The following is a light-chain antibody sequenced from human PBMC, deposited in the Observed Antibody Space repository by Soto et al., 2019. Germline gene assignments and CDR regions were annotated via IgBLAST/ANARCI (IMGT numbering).Light chain of an antibody. CDR3: QQYDSYSLRT. V-gene: IGKV1-5*03. CDR2: KAS. Sequence: DIQMTQSPSTLSASVGDRVTITCRASQTITTSLAWYQQKPGKAPKLLIYKASSLESGVPSRFSGSGSGTEFTLTISSLQPDDFATYYGQQYDSYSLRTFGQGTRVEI. CDR1: QTITTS. J-gene: IGKJ1*01.